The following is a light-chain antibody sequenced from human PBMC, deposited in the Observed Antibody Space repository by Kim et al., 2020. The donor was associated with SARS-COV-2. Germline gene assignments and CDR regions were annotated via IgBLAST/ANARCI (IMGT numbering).Light chain of an antibody. Sequence: GQSLTISRTGTTSDVGSYNYVSWYRQYPGKAPKLMIYDVYKRPSGVSNRFSGSKSGNSASLTISGLQAEDEADYYCSSYTSSSTSVFGGGTKLTVL. CDR2: DVY. CDR1: TSDVGSYNY. J-gene: IGLJ3*02. CDR3: SSYTSSSTSV. V-gene: IGLV2-14*04.